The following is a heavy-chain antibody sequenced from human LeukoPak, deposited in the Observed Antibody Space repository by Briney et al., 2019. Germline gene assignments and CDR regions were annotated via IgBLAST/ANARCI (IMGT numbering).Heavy chain of an antibody. Sequence: GESLKIPCKGSGYTFTTYCIVWGRQMPGKSLEWMVIIFPGDSDTTYSPSFQGQVTISADKSISTAYLQWSSLKASDTAMYYCARSTVAGRLERGFDPWGQGTLVTVSS. V-gene: IGHV5-51*01. CDR1: GYTFTTYC. CDR3: ARSTVAGRLERGFDP. D-gene: IGHD6-19*01. CDR2: IFPGDSDT. J-gene: IGHJ5*02.